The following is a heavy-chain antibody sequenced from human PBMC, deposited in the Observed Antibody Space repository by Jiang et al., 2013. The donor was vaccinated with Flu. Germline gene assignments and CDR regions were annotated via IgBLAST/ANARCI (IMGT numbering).Heavy chain of an antibody. CDR1: GGSISSSSYY. CDR3: VRDHRVAATHHYFDY. V-gene: IGHV4-39*07. Sequence: PGLVKPSETLSLTCTVSGGSISSSSYYWGWIRQPPGKGLEWIGSIYYSGSTYYNPSLKSRVTISVDTSKTQFSLKLSSVTAADSAVYYCVRDHRVAATHHYFDYWGQGTLVTVSS. J-gene: IGHJ4*02. CDR2: IYYSGST. D-gene: IGHD2-15*01.